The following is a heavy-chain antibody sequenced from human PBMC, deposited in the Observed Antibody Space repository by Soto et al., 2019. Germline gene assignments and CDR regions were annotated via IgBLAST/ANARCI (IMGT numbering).Heavy chain of an antibody. Sequence: GGSLRLSCAASGFTFSTYWMSWVRQAPGKGLEWVANIKEDGSEKYYVDSVEGRFTISRDNAKNSLYLQMTSLRAEDTALYYCARGWGYFDSSGFPYLYAMDVWGQGATVTVSS. D-gene: IGHD3-22*01. V-gene: IGHV3-7*01. CDR2: IKEDGSEK. CDR3: ARGWGYFDSSGFPYLYAMDV. CDR1: GFTFSTYW. J-gene: IGHJ6*02.